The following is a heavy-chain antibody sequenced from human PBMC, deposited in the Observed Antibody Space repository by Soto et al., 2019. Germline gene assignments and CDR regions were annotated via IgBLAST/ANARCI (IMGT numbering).Heavy chain of an antibody. CDR2: ISGSGGST. Sequence: EVQLLESGGGLVQPGGSLRLSCAASGFTFSSYAMSWVRQAPGKGLEWVSAISGSGGSTYYADSVKGRFTISRDNSKNTLYLQMNSLRAEDTAVYYCAGQLLYLYYYYGMDVWGQGTTVTVSS. CDR3: AGQLLYLYYYYGMDV. J-gene: IGHJ6*02. CDR1: GFTFSSYA. V-gene: IGHV3-23*01. D-gene: IGHD2-2*02.